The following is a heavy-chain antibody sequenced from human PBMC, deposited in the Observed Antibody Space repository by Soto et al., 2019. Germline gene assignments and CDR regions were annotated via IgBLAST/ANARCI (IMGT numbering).Heavy chain of an antibody. CDR2: ISHYGDFT. CDR1: GFTFNIYA. Sequence: EVQLLESGGDLIQPGGSLRLSCAASGFTFNIYAMTWVRQAPGKGLEWVSAISHYGDFTYYAYSVEGRFTISRDNSKNTLYLQMNSLRAEDTAVYYCAKDRYLDHDSRGYLFDNWGQGTLVTVSS. J-gene: IGHJ4*02. V-gene: IGHV3-23*01. D-gene: IGHD3-22*01. CDR3: AKDRYLDHDSRGYLFDN.